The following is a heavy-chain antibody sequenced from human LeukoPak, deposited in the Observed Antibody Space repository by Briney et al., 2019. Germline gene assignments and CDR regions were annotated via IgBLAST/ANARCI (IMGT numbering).Heavy chain of an antibody. J-gene: IGHJ5*02. D-gene: IGHD3-10*01. CDR3: ARDDYRGVTNFDP. Sequence: SETLSLTCTVSGGSISPYFWSWIRKPPGKGLEWIGYISYTANNNYTPSLKSRVTISVDTSKNQFSLQLTSVTAADTAVYYCARDDYRGVTNFDPWGQGTLVTVSS. V-gene: IGHV4-59*01. CDR1: GGSISPYF. CDR2: ISYTANN.